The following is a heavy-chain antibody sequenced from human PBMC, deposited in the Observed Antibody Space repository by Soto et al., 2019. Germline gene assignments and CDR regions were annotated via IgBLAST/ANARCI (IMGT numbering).Heavy chain of an antibody. J-gene: IGHJ5*02. Sequence: PGGSLRLSCAASGFTFSSYSMNWVRQAPGKGLEWVSSISSSSSYIYYADSVKGRFTISRDNAKNSLYLQMNSLRAEDTAVYYCARDHPLVDIVVVPAANGFDPWGQGTLVTVSS. V-gene: IGHV3-21*01. CDR1: GFTFSSYS. CDR2: ISSSSSYI. D-gene: IGHD2-2*03. CDR3: ARDHPLVDIVVVPAANGFDP.